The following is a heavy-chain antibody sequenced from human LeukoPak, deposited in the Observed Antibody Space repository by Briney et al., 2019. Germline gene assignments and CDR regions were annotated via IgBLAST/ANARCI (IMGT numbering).Heavy chain of an antibody. CDR3: AKGLRMVRGVVDY. Sequence: GGCLRLSRAAYGPIFSSSGMGSVRQAPGRGLGWGSAMSGIGGRTSYAASVKGPFTISRDNSKNTLYLQMNSLRAEDTAVYYCAKGLRMVRGVVDYWGQGTLVTVSS. D-gene: IGHD3-10*01. J-gene: IGHJ4*02. CDR2: MSGIGGRT. V-gene: IGHV3-23*01. CDR1: GPIFSSSG.